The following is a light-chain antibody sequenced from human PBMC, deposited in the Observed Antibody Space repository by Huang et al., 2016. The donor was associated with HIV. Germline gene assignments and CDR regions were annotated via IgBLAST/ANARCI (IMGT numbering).Light chain of an antibody. CDR2: GAS. J-gene: IGKJ3*01. CDR1: QSVGIY. Sequence: EIVLTQSPGTLSLSPGERATLSCRASQSVGIYLAWYQQKPGQAPRLLIYGASTRVTGSPDRFSGRGSGTDFTISISRLEPEDFAVYYCQQYERPPDTFGPGTKVNIK. CDR3: QQYERPPDT. V-gene: IGKV3-20*01.